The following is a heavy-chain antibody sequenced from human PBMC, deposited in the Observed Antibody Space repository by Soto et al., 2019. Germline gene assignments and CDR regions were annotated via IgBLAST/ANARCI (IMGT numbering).Heavy chain of an antibody. J-gene: IGHJ4*02. CDR1: GYTFTNYD. CDR3: VRVYGEIDY. Sequence: QVQLVQSGAEVKKPGASVKVSCKASGYTFTNYDINWVRQATGQGLEWMGWMNPKSGNTGYAQQFQGRVIMTRSTSITTDYMELSSLRSEDTAVYYCVRVYGEIDYWGPGTLVTVSS. CDR2: MNPKSGNT. D-gene: IGHD4-17*01. V-gene: IGHV1-8*02.